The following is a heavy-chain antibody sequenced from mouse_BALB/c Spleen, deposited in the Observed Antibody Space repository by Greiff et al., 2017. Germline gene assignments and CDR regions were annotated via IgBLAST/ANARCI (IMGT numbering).Heavy chain of an antibody. CDR1: GFSLTSYG. CDR3: ARDLRLPYAMEY. D-gene: IGHD6-1*01. Sequence: VQRVESGPGLVAPSQSLSITCTVSGFSLTSYGVHWVRQPPGKGLEWLGVIWAGGSTNYNSALMSRLSISKDNSKSQVFLKMNSLQTDDTAMYYCARDLRLPYAMEYWGQGASVTVSS. V-gene: IGHV2-9*02. J-gene: IGHJ4*01. CDR2: IWAGGST.